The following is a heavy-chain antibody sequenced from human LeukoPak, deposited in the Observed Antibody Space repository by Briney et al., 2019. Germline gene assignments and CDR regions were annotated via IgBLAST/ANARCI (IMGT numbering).Heavy chain of an antibody. Sequence: ASVKVSCKASGYTFTSYYMHWVRQAPGQGREWMGIINPSGGSTSYAQKFQGRVTMTRDTSTSTVYMELSSLRSEDTAVYYCARVSDIVVVITTYFDYWGQGTLVTVSS. CDR1: GYTFTSYY. D-gene: IGHD3-22*01. CDR3: ARVSDIVVVITTYFDY. CDR2: INPSGGST. V-gene: IGHV1-46*01. J-gene: IGHJ4*02.